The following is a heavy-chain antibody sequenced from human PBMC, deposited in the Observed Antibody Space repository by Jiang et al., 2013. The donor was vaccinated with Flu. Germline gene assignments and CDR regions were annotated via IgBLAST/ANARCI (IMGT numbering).Heavy chain of an antibody. CDR3: ARLSAWGYLDY. Sequence: QLLESGGGLVQPGGSLRLSCAASGFILSNHDMHWVRHLPGKGLEWVSAITSGGEKTYGGSVKGRFTVSRETAENSLYLQMNSLTSGDRAVYFCARLSAWGYLDYWGRGTVVSVSS. V-gene: IGHV3-13*01. CDR2: ITSGGEK. D-gene: IGHD7-27*01. J-gene: IGHJ4*02. CDR1: GFILSNHD.